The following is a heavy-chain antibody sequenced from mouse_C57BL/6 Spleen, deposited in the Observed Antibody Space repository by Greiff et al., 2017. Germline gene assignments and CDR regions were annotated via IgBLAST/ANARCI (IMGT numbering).Heavy chain of an antibody. CDR2: FNPYNGGT. V-gene: IGHV1-19*01. CDR3: ARFYYGSSYYAMDY. Sequence: EVQLQESGPVLVKPGASVKMSCKASGYKFTDYYMNWVKQSHGKSLEWIGVFNPYNGGTSYNQKFKGKATLTVDKSSSTAYMELNSLTSEDSAVYYCARFYYGSSYYAMDYWGQGTSVTVSS. D-gene: IGHD1-1*01. J-gene: IGHJ4*01. CDR1: GYKFTDYY.